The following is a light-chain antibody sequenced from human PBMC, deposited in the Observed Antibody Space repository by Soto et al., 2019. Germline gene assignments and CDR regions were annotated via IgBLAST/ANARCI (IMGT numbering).Light chain of an antibody. CDR3: SSYAGNNNGV. V-gene: IGLV2-8*01. CDR1: SSDVGGYNY. Sequence: QSALTQPPSASGSPGQSVTISCTGTSSDVGGYNYVSWYQQYPGKAPKLMIYEVSKRPSGVPDRLSGSKSGNTASLTVSGLQAEDEADYYCSSYAGNNNGVFVGGTKLTVL. CDR2: EVS. J-gene: IGLJ2*01.